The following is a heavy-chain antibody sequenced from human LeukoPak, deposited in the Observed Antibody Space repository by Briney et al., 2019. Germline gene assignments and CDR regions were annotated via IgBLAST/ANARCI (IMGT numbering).Heavy chain of an antibody. CDR2: ISGSGGST. V-gene: IGHV3-23*01. Sequence: PGGSLRLSCAASGFTFSSYAMSWVRQAPGKGLEWVSAISGSGGSTYYADSVKGRFTISRDNSKNTLYLQMNSLRAEDTAVYYCAKDGLTWIQLWKYFDYWGQGTLVTVSS. D-gene: IGHD5-18*01. J-gene: IGHJ4*02. CDR3: AKDGLTWIQLWKYFDY. CDR1: GFTFSSYA.